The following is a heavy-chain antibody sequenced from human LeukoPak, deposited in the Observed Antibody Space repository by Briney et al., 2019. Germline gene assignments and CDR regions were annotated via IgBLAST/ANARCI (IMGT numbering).Heavy chain of an antibody. D-gene: IGHD1-1*01. CDR1: VFSFSTSW. CDR2: IRRDGGEI. CDR3: VRDGDDWNDFDH. Sequence: PGGSLRLSCAASVFSFSTSWMTWVRQAPGKGLEWVANIRRDGGEIYYMDSVKGRFAISRDNAKNSLYLQMNSLRVEDTAVYYCVRDGDDWNDFDHWGQGTLVTVSS. J-gene: IGHJ4*02. V-gene: IGHV3-7*01.